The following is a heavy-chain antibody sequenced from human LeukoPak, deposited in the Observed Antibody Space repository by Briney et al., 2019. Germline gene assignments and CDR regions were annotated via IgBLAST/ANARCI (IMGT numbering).Heavy chain of an antibody. V-gene: IGHV4-59*12. D-gene: IGHD5-24*01. J-gene: IGHJ4*02. CDR1: GGSISSYY. CDR3: ARVRRWLQLDY. CDR2: IYYSGST. Sequence: SETLSLTCTVSGGSISSYYWSWIRQPPGKGLEWIGYIYYSGSTNYNPSLKSRVTISVDTSKNQFSLKLSSVTAADTAVYYCARVRRWLQLDYWGQGTLVTVSS.